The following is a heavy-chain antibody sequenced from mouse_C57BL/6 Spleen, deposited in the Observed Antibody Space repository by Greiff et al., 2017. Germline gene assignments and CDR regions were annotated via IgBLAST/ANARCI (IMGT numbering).Heavy chain of an antibody. CDR1: GYAFSSYW. CDR3: ARYYGSSYYAMDY. V-gene: IGHV1-80*01. J-gene: IGHJ4*01. D-gene: IGHD1-1*01. CDR2: IYPGDGDT. Sequence: QVQLQQSGAELVKPGASVTISCKASGYAFSSYWMNWVKQRPGKGLEWIGQIYPGDGDTNYNGTFKGKATLTADKSSSTGYVQLSILTSEDSAVYFCARYYGSSYYAMDYWGQGTSVTVSS.